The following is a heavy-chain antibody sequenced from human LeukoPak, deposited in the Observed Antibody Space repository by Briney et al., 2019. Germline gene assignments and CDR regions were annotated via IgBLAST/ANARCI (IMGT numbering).Heavy chain of an antibody. Sequence: SETLSLTCLVSGGSISSSSYYWGWIRQPPGKGLDWIGNIYYSGSTYYNLSLKSRVTISVDASKNQFSLKLRSVTAADTAVYYCARLPMHSDTWFGPYFDYWGQGTLVTVSS. V-gene: IGHV4-39*01. CDR2: IYYSGST. CDR1: GGSISSSSYY. D-gene: IGHD3-10*01. J-gene: IGHJ4*02. CDR3: ARLPMHSDTWFGPYFDY.